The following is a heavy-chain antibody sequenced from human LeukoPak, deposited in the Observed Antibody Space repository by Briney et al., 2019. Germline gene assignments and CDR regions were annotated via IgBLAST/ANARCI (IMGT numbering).Heavy chain of an antibody. J-gene: IGHJ4*02. CDR1: GFTFSSYA. Sequence: GGSLRPSCAASGFTFSSYAMSWVRQAPGKGLEWVSAISGSGASTYYADSVKGRFTISRDNSKNTLYLQMNSLRAEDTAVYYCAKDIGSYSGYWGQGTLVTVSS. V-gene: IGHV3-23*01. D-gene: IGHD1-26*01. CDR2: ISGSGAST. CDR3: AKDIGSYSGY.